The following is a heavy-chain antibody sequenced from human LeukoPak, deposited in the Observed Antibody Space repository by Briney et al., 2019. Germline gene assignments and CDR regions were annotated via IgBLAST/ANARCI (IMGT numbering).Heavy chain of an antibody. Sequence: PGGSLRLSCAASGFTFSSYAMHWVRQAPGKGLEWVAVISYDGSNKYYADSVKGRFTISRDNSKNTLYLQMNSLRAEDTAVYYCARELWGHIVVVNLNAFDIWGHGTMVTVCS. CDR1: GFTFSSYA. J-gene: IGHJ3*02. V-gene: IGHV3-30-3*01. D-gene: IGHD2-21*01. CDR3: ARELWGHIVVVNLNAFDI. CDR2: ISYDGSNK.